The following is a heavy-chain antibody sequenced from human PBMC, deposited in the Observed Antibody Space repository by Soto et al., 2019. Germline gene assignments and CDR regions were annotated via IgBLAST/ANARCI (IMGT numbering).Heavy chain of an antibody. D-gene: IGHD2-21*02. J-gene: IGHJ5*02. Sequence: GSLRLSCAASGFNFTNHWMHWVRQAPGKGLVWVSRITSDGKSKAYAESVKGRFAISRDNAKNTVYLQMNGLTVEDTAVYYCARESGDWPLNWFDPWGQGTLVTVSS. CDR1: GFNFTNHW. V-gene: IGHV3-74*01. CDR2: ITSDGKSK. CDR3: ARESGDWPLNWFDP.